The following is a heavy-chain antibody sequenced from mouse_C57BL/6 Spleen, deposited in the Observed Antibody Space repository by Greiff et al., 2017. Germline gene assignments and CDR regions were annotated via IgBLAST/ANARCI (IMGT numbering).Heavy chain of an antibody. CDR3: ARRRSGSLLDY. J-gene: IGHJ2*01. V-gene: IGHV1-50*01. D-gene: IGHD1-1*01. Sequence: VQLQQPGAELVKPGASVKLSCKASGYTFTSYWMQWVKQRPGQGLEWIGEIDPSDSYTNYNQKFKGKATLTVDTSSSTAYMQLSSLTSEDSAVYYCARRRSGSLLDYWGQGTTLTVSS. CDR2: IDPSDSYT. CDR1: GYTFTSYW.